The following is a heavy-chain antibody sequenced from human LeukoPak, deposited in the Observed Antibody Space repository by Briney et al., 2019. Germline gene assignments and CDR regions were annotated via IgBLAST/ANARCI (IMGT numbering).Heavy chain of an antibody. Sequence: GASVKVSCKASGYTFTSYGISWVRQAPGQGLEWMGWISAYNGNTNYAQKLQGRVTMTTDTSISTAYMELSRLRSDDTAVYYCARPYSSSWYYFDYWGQGTLVTVSS. CDR2: ISAYNGNT. J-gene: IGHJ4*02. CDR3: ARPYSSSWYYFDY. CDR1: GYTFTSYG. D-gene: IGHD6-13*01. V-gene: IGHV1-18*01.